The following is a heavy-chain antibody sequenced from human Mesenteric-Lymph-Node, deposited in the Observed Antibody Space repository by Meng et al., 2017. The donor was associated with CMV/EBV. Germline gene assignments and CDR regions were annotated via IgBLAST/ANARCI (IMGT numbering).Heavy chain of an antibody. CDR2: IYSGGST. Sequence: GESLKISCAASGFTVSSNYMSWVRQAPGKGLEWVSVIYSGGSTYYADSVKGRFTIYRDNSKNTLYLQMNSLRAEDTAVYYCARASEWERFDYWGQGTLVTVSS. CDR3: ARASEWERFDY. CDR1: GFTVSSNY. J-gene: IGHJ4*02. D-gene: IGHD1-26*01. V-gene: IGHV3-53*01.